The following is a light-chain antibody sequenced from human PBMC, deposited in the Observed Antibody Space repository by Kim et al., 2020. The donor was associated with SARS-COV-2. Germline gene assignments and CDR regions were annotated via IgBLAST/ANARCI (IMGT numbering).Light chain of an antibody. Sequence: VARAQRARLTRGGYIVGNQNVLGSQQNPGEAPVRVIYRDRNRPSGIPERFSAPNSGDTATLIIRRARAGDEADYYCQVWGSNTYGFGTGTKVTVL. J-gene: IGLJ1*01. CDR3: QVWGSNTYG. V-gene: IGLV3-9*01. CDR2: RDR. CDR1: IVGNQN.